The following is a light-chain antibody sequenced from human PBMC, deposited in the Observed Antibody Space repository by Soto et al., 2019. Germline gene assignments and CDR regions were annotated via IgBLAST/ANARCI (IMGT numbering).Light chain of an antibody. CDR2: AKS. J-gene: IGKJ1*01. V-gene: IGKV3-20*01. CDR3: QQYGASPQT. CDR1: QTVNSDY. Sequence: EIVLTQSPDTLSLSPGERATLSCRASQTVNSDYLAWYRQKPGQAPSLLMYAKSTRATGIPDRFYGSGCGTDFTLTIYRLEPEDFAVYYCQQYGASPQTFGRGTKLDIK.